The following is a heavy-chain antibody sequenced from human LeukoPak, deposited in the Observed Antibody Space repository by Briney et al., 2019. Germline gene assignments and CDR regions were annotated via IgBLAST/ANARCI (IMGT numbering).Heavy chain of an antibody. Sequence: SETLSLTCTVSGGSISSSYWSWIRQPPGKALEWIGYISYFGSTNYNPSLKSRVTISLDTSKNQFSLKLSSVTAADTAVYYCARDATSYCGGDCYRAYYYYYMDVWGKGTTVTVSS. CDR3: ARDATSYCGGDCYRAYYYYYMDV. J-gene: IGHJ6*03. CDR2: ISYFGST. V-gene: IGHV4-59*12. CDR1: GGSISSSY. D-gene: IGHD2-21*01.